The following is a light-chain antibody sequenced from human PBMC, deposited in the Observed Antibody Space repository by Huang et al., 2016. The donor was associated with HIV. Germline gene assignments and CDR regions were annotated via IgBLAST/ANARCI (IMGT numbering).Light chain of an antibody. J-gene: IGKJ1*01. CDR3: QQYNNWPRT. Sequence: EIVMTQSPATLSVSPGDRATLSCRASQSVSSNLACYQQKPGQSPRLLIYAASTRATGIPARFSGSGSGTEFTLTISSLQSEDFAVYYCQQYNNWPRTFGQGTKVEIK. CDR1: QSVSSN. CDR2: AAS. V-gene: IGKV3-15*01.